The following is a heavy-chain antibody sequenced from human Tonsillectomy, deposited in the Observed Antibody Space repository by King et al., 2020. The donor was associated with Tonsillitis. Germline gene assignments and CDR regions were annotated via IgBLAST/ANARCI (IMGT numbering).Heavy chain of an antibody. D-gene: IGHD2-2*01. Sequence: DVQLVESGGGLFQPGGSLRLSCAASGFTFSSYAMSWVRQAPGKGLEWVSSITGSGVSIFYADSVKGRFTISRDNSKKTLYLQRNRLRAEDTAVYFCATRAVPSAVLYFDYWGQGTLVTVSS. J-gene: IGHJ4*02. CDR2: ITGSGVSI. V-gene: IGHV3-23*04. CDR3: ATRAVPSAVLYFDY. CDR1: GFTFSSYA.